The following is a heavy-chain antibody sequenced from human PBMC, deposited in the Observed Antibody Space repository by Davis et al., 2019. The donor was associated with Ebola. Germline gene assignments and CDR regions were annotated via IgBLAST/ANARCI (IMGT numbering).Heavy chain of an antibody. CDR3: AKDHITMVRGVTRGYFDY. CDR1: GFTFDDYA. Sequence: SLKISCAASGFTFDDYAMHWVRQAPGKGLEWVSGISWNSGSIGYADSVKGRFTISRDNAKNSLYLQMNSLRAEDTALYYCAKDHITMVRGVTRGYFDYWGQGTLVTVSS. J-gene: IGHJ4*02. V-gene: IGHV3-9*01. CDR2: ISWNSGSI. D-gene: IGHD3-10*01.